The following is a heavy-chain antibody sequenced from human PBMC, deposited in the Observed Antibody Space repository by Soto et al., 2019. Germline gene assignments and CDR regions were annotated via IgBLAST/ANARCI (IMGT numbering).Heavy chain of an antibody. D-gene: IGHD2-21*02. V-gene: IGHV1-69*02. J-gene: IGHJ6*02. Sequence: QVQLVQSGAEVKKPGSSVKVSCKASGGTFSSYTISWVRQAPGQGLEWMGRIIPILGIANYAQKFQGRVTITADKSTSTDYMKLSSLRAADTAVYYGARVLGKTADDYYGMDVWGQGTMVTVSS. CDR3: ARVLGKTADDYYGMDV. CDR1: GGTFSSYT. CDR2: IIPILGIA.